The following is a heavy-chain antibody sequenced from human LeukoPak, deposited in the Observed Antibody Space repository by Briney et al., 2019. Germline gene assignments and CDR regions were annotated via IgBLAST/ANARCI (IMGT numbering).Heavy chain of an antibody. V-gene: IGHV4-59*10. D-gene: IGHD4-17*01. CDR1: GGSFSGYY. CDR3: AGVDGDYWGY. J-gene: IGHJ4*02. CDR2: IYTSGST. Sequence: SETLSLTCAVYGGSFSGYYWSWIRQPAGKGLEWIGRIYTSGSTNYNPSLKSRVTMSVDTSKNQFSLKLSSVTAADTAVYYVAGVDGDYWGYWGQGTLVTVSS.